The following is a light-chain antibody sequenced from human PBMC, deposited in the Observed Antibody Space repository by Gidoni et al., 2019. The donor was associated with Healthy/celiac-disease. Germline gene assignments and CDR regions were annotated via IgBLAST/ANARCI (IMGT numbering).Light chain of an antibody. CDR1: KLGDKF. J-gene: IGLJ2*01. CDR3: QAWDSSTAV. Sequence: SYELTQPPSVSVSPGQTASITCSGDKLGDKFAYWYQQKPGQSPVLVIYQHSKRPSGTPERFSGSNSGNTATMTISGTQAMDEAYYYCQAWDSSTAVFGGGTKLTVL. V-gene: IGLV3-1*01. CDR2: QHS.